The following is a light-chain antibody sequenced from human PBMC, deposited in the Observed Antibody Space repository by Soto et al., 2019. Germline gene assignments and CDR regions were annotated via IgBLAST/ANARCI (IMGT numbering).Light chain of an antibody. CDR1: SSDVGGYNS. CDR2: EVS. J-gene: IGLJ1*01. CDR3: SSYTTSSTLLYV. V-gene: IGLV2-14*01. Sequence: QSALTQPASVSGSPGQSITISCTGNSSDVGGYNSVSWYQQHPGKAPKLMIYEVSNRPSGVSNRFSGSKSGNTASLTISGLQAEDEADYYCSSYTTSSTLLYVFGTRTKLTVL.